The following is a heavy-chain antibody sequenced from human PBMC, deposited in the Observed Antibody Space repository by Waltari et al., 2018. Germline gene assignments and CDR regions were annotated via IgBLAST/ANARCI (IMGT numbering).Heavy chain of an antibody. Sequence: QVQLQQWGAGLLKPSETLSLTCAVYGGSFSGYYWSWIRQPPGTGLEWIGEINHSGSTNYNPSLKSRVTISVDTSKNQFSLKLSSVTAADTAVYYCARRSRYDYVWGSYRYTGSFDYWGQGTLVTVSS. CDR2: INHSGST. CDR3: ARRSRYDYVWGSYRYTGSFDY. CDR1: GGSFSGYY. D-gene: IGHD3-16*02. V-gene: IGHV4-34*01. J-gene: IGHJ4*02.